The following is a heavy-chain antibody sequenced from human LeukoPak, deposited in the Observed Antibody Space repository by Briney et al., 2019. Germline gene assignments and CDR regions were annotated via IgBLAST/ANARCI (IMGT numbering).Heavy chain of an antibody. D-gene: IGHD2-2*01. Sequence: ASVKVSCKPSGYTITDYYMHWVRQAPGQGLEWMGWTDPDSGGTNYAQKFQGRVTMTRDTSINTAYMELSRLTSDDTAVYYCARGYAYFDYWGHGALVTVSS. J-gene: IGHJ4*01. CDR1: GYTITDYY. CDR2: TDPDSGGT. CDR3: ARGYAYFDY. V-gene: IGHV1-2*02.